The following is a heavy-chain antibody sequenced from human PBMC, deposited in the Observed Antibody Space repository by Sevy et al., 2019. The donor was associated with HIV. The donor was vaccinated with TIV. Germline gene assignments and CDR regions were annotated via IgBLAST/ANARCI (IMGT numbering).Heavy chain of an antibody. CDR2: ISFLSNYI. Sequence: GGSLRLSCAASGFTFSAYSMNWVRQAPGKGLEWVSSISFLSNYIYYADSVKGRFIISRDNAKSSLYLQMNCLRAEDTAVYYCARDSHINMKYFQHWGQGTRVTVSS. CDR3: ARDSHINMKYFQH. CDR1: GFTFSAYS. V-gene: IGHV3-21*01. D-gene: IGHD3-22*01. J-gene: IGHJ1*01.